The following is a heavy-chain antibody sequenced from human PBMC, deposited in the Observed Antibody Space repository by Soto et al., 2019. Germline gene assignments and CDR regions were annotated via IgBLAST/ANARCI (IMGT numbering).Heavy chain of an antibody. CDR3: VKSPRSGYEAPWDY. J-gene: IGHJ4*02. CDR1: GCTIGSHA. D-gene: IGHD5-12*01. Sequence: WGSLRHSCAATGCTIGSHAMNRVRKTPGKGLEWVAAISGSGDVIYYADSVKGRFTISRDNSKNTLYLQVNSLRADDTAVYYCVKSPRSGYEAPWDYWGQGTLVTGSS. CDR2: ISGSGDVI. V-gene: IGHV3-23*01.